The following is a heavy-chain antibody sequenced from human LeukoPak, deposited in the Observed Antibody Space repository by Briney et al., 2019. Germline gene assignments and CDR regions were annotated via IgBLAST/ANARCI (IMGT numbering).Heavy chain of an antibody. CDR1: GGSFSGYY. CDR2: INRSGST. D-gene: IGHD3-10*01. Sequence: PSETLSLTCAVYGGSFSGYYWSWIRQPPGKGLEWIGEINRSGSTNYNPSLKGRVTISVDTSKNQFSLKLRSVTAADTAAYYCVVLFRRGSGSYYIDYWGQGTLVTVSS. V-gene: IGHV4-34*01. J-gene: IGHJ4*02. CDR3: VVLFRRGSGSYYIDY.